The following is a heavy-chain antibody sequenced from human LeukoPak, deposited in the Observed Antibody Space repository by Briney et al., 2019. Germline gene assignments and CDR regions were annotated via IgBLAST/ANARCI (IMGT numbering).Heavy chain of an antibody. J-gene: IGHJ4*02. CDR2: ISYDGSNK. D-gene: IGHD1-26*01. CDR1: GFSFSNYA. CDR3: ATIGGRRSGELYRIDY. V-gene: IGHV3-30-3*01. Sequence: PGRSLRLSCAASGFSFSNYAMHWVRQAPGKGLEWVAVISYDGSNKYYADSVKGRFTISRDNSENTLYLQMNSLRAEDTAVYYCATIGGRRSGELYRIDYWGQGTLVTVSS.